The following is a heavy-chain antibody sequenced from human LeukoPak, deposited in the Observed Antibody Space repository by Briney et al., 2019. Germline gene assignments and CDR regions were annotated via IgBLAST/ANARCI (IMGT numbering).Heavy chain of an antibody. CDR1: GFTFSSYS. D-gene: IGHD1-26*01. CDR3: AGQVGSGSYFPGDY. CDR2: ISSSSSYI. J-gene: IGHJ4*02. V-gene: IGHV3-21*01. Sequence: GGSLRLSCAASGFTFSSYSMNWVRQAPGKGLEWVSSISSSSSYIYYADSVKGRFTISRDNAKNSLYLQMNSLRAEDTAVYYCAGQVGSGSYFPGDYWGQGTLATVSS.